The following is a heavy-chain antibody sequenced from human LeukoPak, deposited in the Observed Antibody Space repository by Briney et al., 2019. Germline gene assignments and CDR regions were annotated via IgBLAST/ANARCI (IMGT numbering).Heavy chain of an antibody. CDR3: ARDRRNYDILTGYVH. J-gene: IGHJ4*02. CDR2: INTNTGNP. Sequence: ASVTVSCKASGYTFTSYAMNWVRQAPGQGLEWMGWINTNTGNPTYAQGFTGRFVFSLDTSVSTAYLQICSLKAEDTAVYYCARDRRNYDILTGYVHWGQGTLVTVSS. V-gene: IGHV7-4-1*01. D-gene: IGHD3-9*01. CDR1: GYTFTSYA.